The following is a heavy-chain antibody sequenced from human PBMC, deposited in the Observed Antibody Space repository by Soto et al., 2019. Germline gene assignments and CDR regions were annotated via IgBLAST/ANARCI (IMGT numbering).Heavy chain of an antibody. CDR2: VIPILGIA. Sequence: LAWMARVIPILGIANYAQKFQGRVTITVDESTSTAYMELSSLRSEDTAVYYCARGLGYCSSTSCYAMQFDYWGQGTLVTV. J-gene: IGHJ4*02. D-gene: IGHD2-2*01. V-gene: IGHV1-69*04. CDR3: ARGLGYCSSTSCYAMQFDY.